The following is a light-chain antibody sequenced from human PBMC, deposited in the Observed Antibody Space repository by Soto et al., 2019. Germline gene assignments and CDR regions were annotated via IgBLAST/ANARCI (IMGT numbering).Light chain of an antibody. CDR3: SSYAGDTALI. CDR2: EAD. Sequence: QSALTQPASVSGSPGQSISISCTGSRSDVGSYNFVSWYQLFPGKAPKLIIYEADKRPSGVSSRFSGSKSGFTASLTISGLQAEDEADYFCSSYAGDTALISGGGTKVTVL. CDR1: RSDVGSYNF. V-gene: IGLV2-23*01. J-gene: IGLJ2*01.